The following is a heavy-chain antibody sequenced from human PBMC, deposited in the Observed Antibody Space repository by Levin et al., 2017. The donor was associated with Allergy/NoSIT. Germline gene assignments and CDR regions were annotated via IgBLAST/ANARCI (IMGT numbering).Heavy chain of an antibody. Sequence: GESLKISCAASGFPFINYGMHWVRQAPGKGLEWVALISYDGSNKYYADSVKGRFTISRDNSKNTMYLQMNSLRAEDTAVYYCAKDVGLWFGELSFDMDVWGQGTTVTVSS. CDR2: ISYDGSNK. V-gene: IGHV3-30*18. CDR3: AKDVGLWFGELSFDMDV. J-gene: IGHJ6*02. D-gene: IGHD3-10*01. CDR1: GFPFINYG.